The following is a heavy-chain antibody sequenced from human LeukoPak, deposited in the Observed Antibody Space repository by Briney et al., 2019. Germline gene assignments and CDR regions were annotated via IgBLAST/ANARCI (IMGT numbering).Heavy chain of an antibody. V-gene: IGHV4-59*01. J-gene: IGHJ4*02. D-gene: IGHD3-16*02. CDR3: ARYVWGSYPTFEDY. Sequence: PSETLSLTCTVSGGSFSSYYWSWIRQPPGKGREWLGYIYYRGSTNHNPSLKSRVTISVDTSKNQFSLKLSSVTAADTAVYYCARYVWGSYPTFEDYWGQGTLVTVSS. CDR1: GGSFSSYY. CDR2: IYYRGST.